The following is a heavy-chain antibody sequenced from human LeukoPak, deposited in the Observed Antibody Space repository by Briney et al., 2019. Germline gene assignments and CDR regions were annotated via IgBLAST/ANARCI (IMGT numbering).Heavy chain of an antibody. CDR2: INHSGST. CDR3: ARRYSSRPFDY. J-gene: IGHJ4*02. D-gene: IGHD6-13*01. CDR1: GGSFSGYY. V-gene: IGHV4-34*01. Sequence: PSETLSLTCAVYGGSFSGYYWSWIRQPPGKGLEWIGEINHSGSTNYNPSLKSRVTISVDTSKNQFSLKLSSVTAADTAVYYCARRYSSRPFDYWGQGTLVTVSS.